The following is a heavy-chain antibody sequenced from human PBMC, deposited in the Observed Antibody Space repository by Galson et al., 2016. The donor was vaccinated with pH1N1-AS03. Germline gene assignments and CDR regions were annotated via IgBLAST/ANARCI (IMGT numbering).Heavy chain of an antibody. V-gene: IGHV5-51*01. CDR1: AYIFGNYW. CDR3: ARRVSLTGREFDS. J-gene: IGHJ5*01. D-gene: IGHD3-9*01. CDR2: MYPANSDI. Sequence: VKKPGESLKISCRASAYIFGNYWFAWVRQMPGKGLEWMGIMYPANSDIRYSPSFQGQVTISADTSINTVFLEWNSLRASDTAIYYGARRVSLTGREFDSWGRGTQVTVFS.